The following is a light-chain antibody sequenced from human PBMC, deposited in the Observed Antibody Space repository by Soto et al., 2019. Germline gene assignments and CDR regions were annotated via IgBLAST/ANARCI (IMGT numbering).Light chain of an antibody. J-gene: IGKJ2*01. CDR2: AAS. CDR1: QSISSY. Sequence: DIPMTPSPSSLSASVGDRVTITCRASQSISSYLNWYQQKPGKAPKLLIYAASSLQSGVPSRFSGSGSGTDFTLTISSLQPEDFATYYCQQSYSTPYTFGQGTKVDIK. CDR3: QQSYSTPYT. V-gene: IGKV1-39*01.